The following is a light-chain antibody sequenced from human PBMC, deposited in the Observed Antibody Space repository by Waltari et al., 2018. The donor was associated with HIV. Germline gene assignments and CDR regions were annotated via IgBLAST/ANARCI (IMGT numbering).Light chain of an antibody. Sequence: QSALTQPASVSGSPGQSITISCTGTSSDIGTYNVVSWFQHHPGKAPKLMIYEDTKRPPGVSNLFSGSKSGNTASLTISGLQGYDYAYYYCCSYASSTTFEFFGTGTKVTVL. CDR3: CSYASSTTFEF. CDR2: EDT. CDR1: SSDIGTYNV. J-gene: IGLJ1*01. V-gene: IGLV2-23*02.